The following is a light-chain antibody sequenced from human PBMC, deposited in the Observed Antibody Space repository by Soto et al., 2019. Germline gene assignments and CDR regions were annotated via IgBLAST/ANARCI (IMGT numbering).Light chain of an antibody. J-gene: IGLJ2*01. CDR1: SSIIGNNY. Sequence: QSVLTQPPSVSAAPGQKVTISCSGSSSIIGNNYVSWYPQPPGTAPKLLIYDNNKRPSGIPDRFSGSKSGASATLGITGLLTGEEAHNYYGTWDSGLSAVFGRGTELTVL. CDR2: DNN. CDR3: GTWDSGLSAV. V-gene: IGLV1-51*01.